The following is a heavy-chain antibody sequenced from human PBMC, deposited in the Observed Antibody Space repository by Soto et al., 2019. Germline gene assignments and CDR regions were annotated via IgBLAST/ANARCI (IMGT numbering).Heavy chain of an antibody. J-gene: IGHJ4*02. V-gene: IGHV1-18*01. CDR3: AKTFGYSYAIDY. Sequence: QVQLVQSGAEVKKPGASVKVSCKAYGYTFTSYGISWVRQAPGQGLEWMGWISAYNGNTNYAQKLQGXVXXXTXXSTSTAYMELRSLRSDDTAVYYCAKTFGYSYAIDYWGQGTLVPVSS. CDR1: GYTFTSYG. CDR2: ISAYNGNT. D-gene: IGHD5-18*01.